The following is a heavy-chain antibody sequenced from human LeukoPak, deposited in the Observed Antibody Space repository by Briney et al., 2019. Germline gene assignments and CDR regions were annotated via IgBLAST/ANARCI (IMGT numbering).Heavy chain of an antibody. CDR1: GGSISSYY. D-gene: IGHD6-13*01. CDR2: IYYSGSA. V-gene: IGHV4-59*01. J-gene: IGHJ6*02. Sequence: PSETLSLTCTVSGGSISSYYWSWIRQPPGKGLEWIGYIYYSGSANYNPSLKSRVTISVDTSKNQFSLKLSSVTAADTAVYYCARDRIAAALQGYYYYGMDVWGQGTTVTVSS. CDR3: ARDRIAAALQGYYYYGMDV.